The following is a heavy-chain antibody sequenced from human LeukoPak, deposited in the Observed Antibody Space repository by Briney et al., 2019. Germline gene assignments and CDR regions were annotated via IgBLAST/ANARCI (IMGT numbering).Heavy chain of an antibody. Sequence: ASVKVSCKASGYTFTSYGITWVRQAPGQGLEWMVWISVYNGDTNYEQKLQGRVTMTTETSTSTAYMELRSLRSNDTAVYYCASNTGSDSSGYAYWGQGTLVTVSS. CDR2: ISVYNGDT. CDR3: ASNTGSDSSGYAY. V-gene: IGHV1-18*01. CDR1: GYTFTSYG. J-gene: IGHJ4*02. D-gene: IGHD3-22*01.